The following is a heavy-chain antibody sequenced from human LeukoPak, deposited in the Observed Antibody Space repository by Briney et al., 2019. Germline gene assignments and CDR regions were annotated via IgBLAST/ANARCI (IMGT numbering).Heavy chain of an antibody. V-gene: IGHV1-2*02. CDR3: AMQQNSLLDY. J-gene: IGHJ4*02. D-gene: IGHD6-13*01. CDR1: GNTFTGYY. CDR2: IHPNSGVT. Sequence: VASVKVSCKASGNTFTGYYIHWVRQAPGQGLEWMGWIHPNSGVTKYAQKFQGRVTLSRDTSISTAYMELTRLRSDDTAVYYCAMQQNSLLDYWGQGTLVTVSS.